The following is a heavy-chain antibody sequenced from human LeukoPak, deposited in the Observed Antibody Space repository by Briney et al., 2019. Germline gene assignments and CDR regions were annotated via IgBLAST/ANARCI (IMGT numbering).Heavy chain of an antibody. Sequence: SETLSLTCTVSGGSISSYYWSWIRQPPGKGLEWIGYIYTSGSTNYNPSLKSRVTISVDTSKNQFSLKLSSVTAADTAVYYCAGRRSDYSNYDYYYYMDVWGKGTTVTVSS. CDR3: AGRRSDYSNYDYYYYMDV. D-gene: IGHD4-11*01. V-gene: IGHV4-4*09. CDR1: GGSISSYY. J-gene: IGHJ6*03. CDR2: IYTSGST.